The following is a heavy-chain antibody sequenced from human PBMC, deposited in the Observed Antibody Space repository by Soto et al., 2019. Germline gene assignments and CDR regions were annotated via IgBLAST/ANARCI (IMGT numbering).Heavy chain of an antibody. Sequence: EVQLLESGGKLVQPGGSLTLSCAASGFTFSTYAMAWVRQAPGKGLEWVSGVSASGLNTDYADPVKGRFYISRDNSKNTVSMQMNSLRAEDTALDYCAIDRPRRTSGDFFDYWGQGTPVTVSS. CDR3: AIDRPRRTSGDFFDY. D-gene: IGHD1-1*01. J-gene: IGHJ4*02. CDR1: GFTFSTYA. V-gene: IGHV3-23*01. CDR2: VSASGLNT.